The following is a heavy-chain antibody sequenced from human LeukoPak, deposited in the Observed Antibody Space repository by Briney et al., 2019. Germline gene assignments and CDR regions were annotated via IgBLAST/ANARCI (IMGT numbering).Heavy chain of an antibody. J-gene: IGHJ4*02. D-gene: IGHD3-10*01. CDR1: GFTFRNYG. CDR2: IWSDGSNK. Sequence: GKSLRLSCAASGFTFRNYGMHWVRQAPGKGLEWVAIIWSDGSNKYYADPVKGRFTISRDNSRNTLYLEMNSLRAEDTALYYCARDLKSGAFDYWGQGTLVTLSS. CDR3: ARDLKSGAFDY. V-gene: IGHV3-33*01.